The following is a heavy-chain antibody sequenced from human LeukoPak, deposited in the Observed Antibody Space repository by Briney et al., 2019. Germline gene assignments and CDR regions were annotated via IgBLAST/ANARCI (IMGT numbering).Heavy chain of an antibody. Sequence: PGGSLRLSCAASGFTFRNYWMHWVRRAPGKGLVWVSSIEGDGSRTNYADAVKGRFTISRDNAENTLYLQMNSPRGEDTAVYFCARATSGTAYEYWGQGTLVTVSS. V-gene: IGHV3-74*01. J-gene: IGHJ4*02. CDR3: ARATSGTAYEY. CDR1: GFTFRNYW. D-gene: IGHD3/OR15-3a*01. CDR2: IEGDGSRT.